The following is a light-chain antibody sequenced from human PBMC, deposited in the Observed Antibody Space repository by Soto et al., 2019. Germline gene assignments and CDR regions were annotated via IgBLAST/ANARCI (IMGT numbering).Light chain of an antibody. CDR1: QSVGNY. CDR2: EAV. CDR3: QQRSNWPQIT. J-gene: IGKJ5*01. Sequence: EIVLTQSPATLSLSPGELATLSCRASQSVGNYLAWYPHKPGQAPRLLIYEAVNRATGIPARFSGSGSWTHVTPPISSLETEDFAVDYCQQRSNWPQITFGQGTRLEIK. V-gene: IGKV3-11*01.